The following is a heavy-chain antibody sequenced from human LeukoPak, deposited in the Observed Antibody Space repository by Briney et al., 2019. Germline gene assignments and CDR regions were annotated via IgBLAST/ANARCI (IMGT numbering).Heavy chain of an antibody. V-gene: IGHV3-20*04. Sequence: PGGSLRLSCAASGFTFDDYGMSWVRQAPGEGLEWVSGINWNGGSTGYADSVKGRFTISRDNAKNFLYLQMNSLRAEDTALYYCARVDNIVVVPAASYYFDYWGQGTLVTVSS. CDR3: ARVDNIVVVPAASYYFDY. J-gene: IGHJ4*02. CDR2: INWNGGST. CDR1: GFTFDDYG. D-gene: IGHD2-2*01.